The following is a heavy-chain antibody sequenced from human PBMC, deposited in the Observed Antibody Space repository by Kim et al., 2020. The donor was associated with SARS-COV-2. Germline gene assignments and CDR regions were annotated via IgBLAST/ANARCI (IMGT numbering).Heavy chain of an antibody. CDR1: GGSISSYY. D-gene: IGHD3-10*01. Sequence: SETLSLTCTVSGGSISSYYWSWIRQPPGKGLEWIGYIYYSGSTNYNPSLKSRVTISVDTSKNQFSLKLSSVTAADTAVYYCARAAYRGQRARTTFDYWGQGTLVTVSS. J-gene: IGHJ4*02. V-gene: IGHV4-59*01. CDR3: ARAAYRGQRARTTFDY. CDR2: IYYSGST.